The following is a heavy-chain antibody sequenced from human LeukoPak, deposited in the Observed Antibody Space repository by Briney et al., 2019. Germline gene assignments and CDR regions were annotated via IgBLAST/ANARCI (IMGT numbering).Heavy chain of an antibody. CDR2: MYDSGSI. J-gene: IGHJ4*02. V-gene: IGHV4-59*01. D-gene: IGHD2-2*01. CDR3: ARGHYQGFDY. CDR1: GGSISGFY. Sequence: PSETLSLTCTVSGGSISGFYWGWIRQPPGRGLEWIGYMYDSGSINYNPSLKSRVTISADTSKSQFSLRLSSVTAADTAVYYCARGHYQGFDYWGQGTLVTVSS.